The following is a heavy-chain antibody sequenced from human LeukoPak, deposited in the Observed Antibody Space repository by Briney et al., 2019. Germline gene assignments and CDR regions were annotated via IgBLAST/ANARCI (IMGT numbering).Heavy chain of an antibody. J-gene: IGHJ4*02. CDR1: GGSISSGAYY. D-gene: IGHD3-10*01. Sequence: PSETLSLTCTVSGGSISSGAYYWTWIRQHPGKGLEWIGYIYYSGSTYFNPSLESRIIMSVDTSENQFSLKLSSVTAADTAVYYCARVRSPYITMVRGVIRETHFDYWGQGTLVTVSS. V-gene: IGHV4-31*03. CDR3: ARVRSPYITMVRGVIRETHFDY. CDR2: IYYSGST.